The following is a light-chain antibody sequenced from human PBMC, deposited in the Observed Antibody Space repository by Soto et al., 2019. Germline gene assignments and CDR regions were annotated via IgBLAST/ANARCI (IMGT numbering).Light chain of an antibody. J-gene: IGKJ4*01. CDR1: QSISSW. V-gene: IGKV1-5*01. CDR3: QQYNSSSLT. CDR2: DAS. Sequence: DIEMTQSPSTLSASVGDRVTITCRASQSISSWLAWYQKKPGKAPKLLIYDASSLESGVPSRLRGSGYGTEFTITISSLQTDDFATYYCQQYNSSSLTFGGGTQVDIK.